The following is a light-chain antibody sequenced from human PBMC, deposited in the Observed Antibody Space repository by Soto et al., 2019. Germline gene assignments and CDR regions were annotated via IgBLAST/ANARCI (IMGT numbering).Light chain of an antibody. V-gene: IGKV3-15*01. Sequence: EILMTQSPATLSVAPGEGVTLSCRASQSVSKDLAWYQHKPGQAPKLLIYGASTRATGIPARFNGGGSGTDFTITVSSLQSEVFAVYYCQQYNNWPLTFGGGTKVDIK. CDR3: QQYNNWPLT. CDR1: QSVSKD. J-gene: IGKJ4*01. CDR2: GAS.